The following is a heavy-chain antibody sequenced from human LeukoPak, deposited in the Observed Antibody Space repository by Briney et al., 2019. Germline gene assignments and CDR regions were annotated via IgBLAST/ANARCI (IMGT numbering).Heavy chain of an antibody. CDR1: GFTVSSNY. CDR2: IYSGGST. Sequence: GGPLRLSCAASGFTVSSNYMNWVRQAPGKGLEWVSVIYSGGSTYYADSVKGRFTISRDNSKNTLYLQMNNLRAEDTAVYYCARGYCSGGSCYSDYWGQGTLVTVSS. V-gene: IGHV3-53*01. CDR3: ARGYCSGGSCYSDY. J-gene: IGHJ4*02. D-gene: IGHD2-15*01.